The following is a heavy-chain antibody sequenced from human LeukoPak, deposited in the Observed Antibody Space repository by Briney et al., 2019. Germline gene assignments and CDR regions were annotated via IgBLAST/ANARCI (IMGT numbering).Heavy chain of an antibody. J-gene: IGHJ4*02. D-gene: IGHD2-2*01. V-gene: IGHV3-7*01. CDR3: ARDHQLGSFDY. Sequence: GGSLRLSCAASGFTFSSYWMSWVRQAPGKGRGWVANIKQDGSEKYYVDSVKGRFTISRDNAKNSLYLQMNSLRAEDTAVYYCARDHQLGSFDYWGQGTLVTVSS. CDR2: IKQDGSEK. CDR1: GFTFSSYW.